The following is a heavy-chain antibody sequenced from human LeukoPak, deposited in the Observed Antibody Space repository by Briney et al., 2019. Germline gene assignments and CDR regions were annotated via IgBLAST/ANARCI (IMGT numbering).Heavy chain of an antibody. J-gene: IGHJ4*02. Sequence: GGSLRLSCAASGFTFSTYDMSWVRQAPGKGLEWVSGISGSGGSTNYADSVKGRFTTSRDNSKKTLYLQMNSLRAEDTAVYYCAKVGGSGSRGKIDYWGQGTLVTVSS. CDR1: GFTFSTYD. CDR3: AKVGGSGSRGKIDY. V-gene: IGHV3-23*01. CDR2: ISGSGGST. D-gene: IGHD6-19*01.